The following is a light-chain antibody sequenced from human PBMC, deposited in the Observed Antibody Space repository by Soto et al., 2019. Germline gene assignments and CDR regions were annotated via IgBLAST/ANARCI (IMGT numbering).Light chain of an antibody. J-gene: IGKJ4*01. CDR3: QQFKHSPLT. CDR2: SAS. CDR1: QDIGTA. V-gene: IGKV1D-13*01. Sequence: AFQLTQSPSSLSASVGDRVTIACRTGQDIGTALAWYRQKPGRAPELLIYSASTLHTGVSSRFAGGGSATDFTLTISSLQPEDFADYFCQQFKHSPLTFGGGTKVQI.